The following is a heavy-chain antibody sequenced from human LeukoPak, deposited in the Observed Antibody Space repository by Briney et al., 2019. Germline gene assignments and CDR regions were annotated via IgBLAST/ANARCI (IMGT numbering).Heavy chain of an antibody. D-gene: IGHD1-26*01. CDR2: INPNSGGT. CDR1: GYTFTGYY. CDR3: ARVCEPDGSYYGYYYYYMDV. Sequence: GASVKVSCKASGYTFTGYYMHWVRQAPGQGLEWMGWINPNSGGTNYAQKFQGRVTMTTDTSTSTAYMELRSLRSDDTAVYYCARVCEPDGSYYGYYYYYMDVWGKGTTVTISS. V-gene: IGHV1-2*02. J-gene: IGHJ6*03.